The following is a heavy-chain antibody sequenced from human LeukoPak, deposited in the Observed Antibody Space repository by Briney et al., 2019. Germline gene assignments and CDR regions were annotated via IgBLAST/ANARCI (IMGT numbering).Heavy chain of an antibody. V-gene: IGHV3-23*01. CDR1: EFTFSTYA. J-gene: IGHJ4*02. Sequence: GGSLRLSCAASEFTFSTYAMSWVRQAPGKGLEWVSGISGSGDSTYYADSVNGRFTISRDNSKNTLYLQMNSLRAEDTAVYYCAKDRSDNKTWYAGSHWGQGTLVTVSS. CDR2: ISGSGDST. D-gene: IGHD2-8*01. CDR3: AKDRSDNKTWYAGSH.